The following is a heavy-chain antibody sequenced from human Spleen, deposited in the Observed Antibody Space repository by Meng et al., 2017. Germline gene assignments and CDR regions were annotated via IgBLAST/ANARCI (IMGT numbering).Heavy chain of an antibody. D-gene: IGHD5-12*01. CDR3: ARDHSGYDEGTFYYYYYYGMDV. J-gene: IGHJ6*02. Sequence: ASVKVSCKPSGYNFPDYWLHWVRRAPGQGLEWMGRIDPKSGDTHYAQRFQGRVTMTGDTSISTAYMELSSLRSEDTAVYYCARDHSGYDEGTFYYYYYYGMDVWGQGTTVTFPS. CDR1: GYNFPDYW. CDR2: IDPKSGDT. V-gene: IGHV1-2*06.